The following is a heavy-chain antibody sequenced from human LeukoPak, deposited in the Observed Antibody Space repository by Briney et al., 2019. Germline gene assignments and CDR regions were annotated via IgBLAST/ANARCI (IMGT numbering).Heavy chain of an antibody. CDR1: GSSISSSSDY. J-gene: IGHJ4*02. V-gene: IGHV4-39*01. D-gene: IGHD3-22*01. Sequence: PSETLSLTCSVSGSSISSSSDYWGWIRQPPGKGLEWIGSIYYSGRTYYNLSLKSRATMTVDTSKNQFFLKLSSVTAADTAVYYCAICRKFHSDSSGYCNYFDYWGQGTLVTVSS. CDR2: IYYSGRT. CDR3: AICRKFHSDSSGYCNYFDY.